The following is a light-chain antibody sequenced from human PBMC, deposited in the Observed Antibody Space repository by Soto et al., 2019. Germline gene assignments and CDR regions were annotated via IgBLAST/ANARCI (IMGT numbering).Light chain of an antibody. J-gene: IGKJ4*01. CDR3: QSVNSFPFT. V-gene: IGKV1-12*01. CDR1: QGISSW. CDR2: AAS. Sequence: DIQMTQSPSSVSASVGDRVTITCRTSQGISSWLAWYQQKPGKAPRLLIYAASSLQSGVASSFSGSRSGTDFTLTISSLQPEDFATYYCQSVNSFPFTFGEGTKVEIK.